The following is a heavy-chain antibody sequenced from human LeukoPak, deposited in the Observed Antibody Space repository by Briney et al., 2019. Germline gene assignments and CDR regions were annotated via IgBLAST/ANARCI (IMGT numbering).Heavy chain of an antibody. J-gene: IGHJ4*02. Sequence: SETLSLTCIVSGGSISSSSDYWDWIRQPPGKGLEWIGSIYYSGSTYYNPSLKSRVTISVDTSKNQFSLKLRSVTATDTAVYYCGGYNFYYFDYWGQGALVTVSS. D-gene: IGHD5-24*01. CDR2: IYYSGST. CDR1: GGSISSSSDY. V-gene: IGHV4-39*01. CDR3: GGYNFYYFDY.